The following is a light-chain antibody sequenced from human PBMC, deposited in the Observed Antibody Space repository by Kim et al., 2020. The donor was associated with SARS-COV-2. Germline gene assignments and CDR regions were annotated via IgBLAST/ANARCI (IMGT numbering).Light chain of an antibody. J-gene: IGLJ1*01. Sequence: SVKLTCALSSAHSSYAIAWHQQQPEKGPRYLMKLNSDGSHSKGDGIPDRFSGSSSGAERYLTISSLQSEDEADYYCQTWGTGIHVFGTGTKVTVL. CDR2: LNSDGSH. CDR1: SAHSSYA. V-gene: IGLV4-69*01. CDR3: QTWGTGIHV.